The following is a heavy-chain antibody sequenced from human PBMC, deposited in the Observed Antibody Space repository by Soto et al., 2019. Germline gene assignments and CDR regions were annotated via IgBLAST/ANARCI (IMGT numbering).Heavy chain of an antibody. V-gene: IGHV4-30-2*01. CDR3: ARSKQYYYYYYGMDV. CDR2: IYHSGTF. CDR1: GGSISAAGYS. J-gene: IGHJ6*02. Sequence: SETLSLTCAVSGGSISAAGYSWRWIRQPPGGGMEWVGYIYHSGTFLYNPSLKTRLTMSLDRSNNQFSLTLNSVTAADTAVYYCARSKQYYYYYYGMDVWGQGTTVTVSS.